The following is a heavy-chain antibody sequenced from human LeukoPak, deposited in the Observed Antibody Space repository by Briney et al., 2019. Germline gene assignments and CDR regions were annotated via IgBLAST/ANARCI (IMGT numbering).Heavy chain of an antibody. Sequence: SETLSLTCTVSGGSISSGSYYWSWIRQPAGKGLEWIGRIYTSGSTNYNPSLKSRVTISVDTSKNQFSLKLSSVTAADTAVYYCASHVYYDILTGYYKGYYFDYWGQGTLVTVSS. V-gene: IGHV4-61*02. D-gene: IGHD3-9*01. J-gene: IGHJ4*02. CDR3: ASHVYYDILTGYYKGYYFDY. CDR1: GGSISSGSYY. CDR2: IYTSGST.